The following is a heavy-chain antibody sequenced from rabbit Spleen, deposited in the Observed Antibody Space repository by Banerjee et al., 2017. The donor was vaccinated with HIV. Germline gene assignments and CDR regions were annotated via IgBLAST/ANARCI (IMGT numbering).Heavy chain of an antibody. Sequence: QEQLVESGGGLVKPERSLTLTCKASGVSFSDKDVMCWVRQAPGKGLEWIACIDAGSSGFTYFASWAKGRFTISKTSSTTVTLQMTSLTAADTATYFCARDTSSSFSSYGMDLWGQGTLVTVS. J-gene: IGHJ6*01. D-gene: IGHD1-1*01. CDR2: IDAGSSGFT. CDR3: ARDTSSSFSSYGMDL. V-gene: IGHV1S45*01. CDR1: GVSFSDKDV.